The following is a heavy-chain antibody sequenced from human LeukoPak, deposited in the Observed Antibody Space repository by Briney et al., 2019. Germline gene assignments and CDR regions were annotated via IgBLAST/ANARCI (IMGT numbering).Heavy chain of an antibody. CDR1: GFTFSSYG. Sequence: GGSLRLSCAASGFTFSSYGMHWVRQAPGRGLEWVAVISYDGSNKYYADSVKGRFTISRDNSKNTLYLQMNSLRAEDTAVYYCAKDIVVVVAYYYYGMDVWGQGTRSPSP. J-gene: IGHJ6*02. CDR3: AKDIVVVVAYYYYGMDV. CDR2: ISYDGSNK. V-gene: IGHV3-30*18. D-gene: IGHD2-15*01.